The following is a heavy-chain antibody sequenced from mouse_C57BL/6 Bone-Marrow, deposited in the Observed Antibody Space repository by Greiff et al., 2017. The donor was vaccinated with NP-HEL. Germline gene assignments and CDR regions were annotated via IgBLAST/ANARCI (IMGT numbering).Heavy chain of an antibody. CDR2: IRLKSDNYAT. CDR1: GFTFSNYW. D-gene: IGHD3-2*02. J-gene: IGHJ4*01. Sequence: EVKLMESGGGLVQPGGSMKLSCVASGFTFSNYWMNWVRQSPEKGLEWVAQIRLKSDNYATHYAESVKGRFTISRDDSKSSVYLQMNNLRAEDTGIYYCTAAAQATFYAMDYWGQGTSVTVSS. V-gene: IGHV6-3*01. CDR3: TAAAQATFYAMDY.